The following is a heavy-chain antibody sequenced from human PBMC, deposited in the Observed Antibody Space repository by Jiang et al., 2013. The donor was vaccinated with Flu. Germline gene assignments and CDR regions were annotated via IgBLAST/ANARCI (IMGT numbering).Heavy chain of an antibody. CDR3: ARRQWDLPHALDI. Sequence: QTLSLTCAISGDSVSSNSAAWNWIRQSPSRGLEWLGRTYYRSRWYNDYAVSVKSRITINPDTSKNQFPLQLNSVTPEDTAVYYCARRQWDLPHALDIWGQGTMVTVSS. V-gene: IGHV6-1*01. CDR2: TYYRSRWYN. CDR1: GDSVSSNSAA. J-gene: IGHJ3*02. D-gene: IGHD1-26*01.